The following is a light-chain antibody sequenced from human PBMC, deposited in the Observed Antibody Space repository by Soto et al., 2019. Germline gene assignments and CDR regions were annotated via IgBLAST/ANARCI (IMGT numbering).Light chain of an antibody. J-gene: IGKJ1*01. CDR1: QSINSW. V-gene: IGKV1-5*03. CDR2: KAF. CDR3: QQYSSCPWT. Sequence: DIQMTQSPSTLSASVGDSVTITCRASQSINSWLAWYQQKPGKAPQFLIYKAFSLVSGVPSRFSASGFGTELSLNISSLQLDDFAIYYCQQYSSCPWTFGQGTKVEL.